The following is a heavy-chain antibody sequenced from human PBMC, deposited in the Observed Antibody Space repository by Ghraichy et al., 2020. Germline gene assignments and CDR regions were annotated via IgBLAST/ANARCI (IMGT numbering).Heavy chain of an antibody. CDR3: ARGRVSIAAADPYFQH. J-gene: IGHJ1*01. Sequence: ASVKVSCKASGYTFTSYAMNWVRQAPGQGLEWMGWINTNTGNPTYAQGFTGRFVFSLDTSVSTAYLQISSLKAEDTAVYYCARGRVSIAAADPYFQHWGQGTLVTVSS. CDR1: GYTFTSYA. D-gene: IGHD6-13*01. V-gene: IGHV7-4-1*02. CDR2: INTNTGNP.